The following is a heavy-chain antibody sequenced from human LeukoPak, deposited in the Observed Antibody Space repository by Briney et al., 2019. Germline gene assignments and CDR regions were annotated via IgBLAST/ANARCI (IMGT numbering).Heavy chain of an antibody. J-gene: IGHJ4*02. CDR1: GFTFSSYA. D-gene: IGHD6-13*01. V-gene: IGHV3-23*01. CDR2: ISGSGGST. CDR3: AKDLRWGIAAAGRTFDY. Sequence: GGSLRLSCAASGFTFSSYAMSWVRQAPGKGLEWVSAISGSGGSTYYADSVKGRFTISRDNSKNTLYLQMTSLRAEDTAVYYCAKDLRWGIAAAGRTFDYWGQGTLVTVSS.